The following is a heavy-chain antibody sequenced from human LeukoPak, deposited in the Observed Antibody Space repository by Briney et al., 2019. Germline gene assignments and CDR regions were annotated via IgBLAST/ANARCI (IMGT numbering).Heavy chain of an antibody. V-gene: IGHV4-34*01. D-gene: IGHD2-15*01. CDR1: GGSFSGYY. Sequence: PSETLSLTCAVYGGSFSGYYWSWIRQPPGKGLEWIGEINRSGSTNYNPSLKSQVTISVDTSKNQFSLKLSSVTAADTAVYYCARGYCSGGSCYFHYYYMDVWGKGTTVTVSS. CDR2: INRSGST. J-gene: IGHJ6*03. CDR3: ARGYCSGGSCYFHYYYMDV.